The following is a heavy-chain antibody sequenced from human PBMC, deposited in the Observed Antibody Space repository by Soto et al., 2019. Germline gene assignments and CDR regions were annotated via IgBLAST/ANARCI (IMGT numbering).Heavy chain of an antibody. Sequence: EVQLLESGGGLVQPGGSLRLSCAASGFTFSSYAMGWVRQAPGKGLEWVSAISGSGGSTYYADSVKGRFTISRDNSKNTLYLQMNSLRAEDTAVYYCAKAGYCSSATCATRHYYMDVWGKGTTVTVSS. D-gene: IGHD2-2*01. CDR1: GFTFSSYA. J-gene: IGHJ6*03. V-gene: IGHV3-23*01. CDR2: ISGSGGST. CDR3: AKAGYCSSATCATRHYYMDV.